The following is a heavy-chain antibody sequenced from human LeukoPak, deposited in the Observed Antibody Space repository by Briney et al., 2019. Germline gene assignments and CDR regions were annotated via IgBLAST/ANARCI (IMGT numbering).Heavy chain of an antibody. CDR2: TYYRSKWFN. Sequence: SQTLSLTCAISGDSVSSNSAAWTWIRLSPSRGLEWLGRTYYRSKWFNDYEVSVQSRITINPDTSKNQFSLQLNSVTPEDTAVYYCARGRVTTIANYYYYYIDVWGKGTTVTVSS. V-gene: IGHV6-1*01. D-gene: IGHD4-17*01. CDR3: ARGRVTTIANYYYYYIDV. J-gene: IGHJ6*03. CDR1: GDSVSSNSAA.